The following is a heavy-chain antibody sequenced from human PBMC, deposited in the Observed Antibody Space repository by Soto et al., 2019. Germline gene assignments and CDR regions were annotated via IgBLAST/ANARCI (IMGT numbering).Heavy chain of an antibody. Sequence: SGPTLVKPTQTLTLTCTFSGFSLSTSGVGVGWIRQPPGKALEWLALIYWDDDKRYSPALKSRLTITKDTSKNQVVLTMTNMDPVDTATYYCAHRPRGAYYFDYWGQGTLVTVSS. CDR3: AHRPRGAYYFDY. V-gene: IGHV2-5*02. J-gene: IGHJ4*02. CDR1: GFSLSTSGVG. CDR2: IYWDDDK. D-gene: IGHD1-26*01.